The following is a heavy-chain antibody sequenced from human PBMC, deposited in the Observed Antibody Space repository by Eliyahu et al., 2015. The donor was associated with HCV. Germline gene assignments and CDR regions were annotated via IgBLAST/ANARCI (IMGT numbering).Heavy chain of an antibody. V-gene: IGHV4-31*03. CDR1: GGXISSGYYY. CDR2: IFYSGST. Sequence: QVQLQESGPGLVKPSQTLSLTCTVSGGXISSGYYYWSWIRQHPGKGLEWIGYIFYSGSTYYNPSLKSRVAISVDTPKNQFSLKLSAVTAADTAVYYCARAINQAVAGTGLFDYWGQGTLVTVSS. J-gene: IGHJ4*02. CDR3: ARAINQAVAGTGLFDY. D-gene: IGHD6-19*01.